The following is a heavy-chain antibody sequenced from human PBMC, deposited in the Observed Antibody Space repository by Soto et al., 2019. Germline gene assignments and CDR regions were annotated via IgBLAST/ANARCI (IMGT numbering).Heavy chain of an antibody. J-gene: IGHJ4*02. CDR3: ARDLGVALATLTLDY. CDR1: GFTFSSYA. CDR2: ITSSSSFI. D-gene: IGHD2-15*01. Sequence: PGGSLRLSCAASGFTFSSYAMSWVRQAPGKGLEWVADITSSSSFIFYADSVKGRFTISRDDAKNSLYLQMNSLRAEDTGVYYCARDLGVALATLTLDYWGQGTLVTVSS. V-gene: IGHV3-21*01.